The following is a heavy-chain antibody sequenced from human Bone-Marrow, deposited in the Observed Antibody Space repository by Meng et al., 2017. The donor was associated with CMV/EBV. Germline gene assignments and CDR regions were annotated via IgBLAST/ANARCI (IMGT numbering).Heavy chain of an antibody. V-gene: IGHV3-7*01. D-gene: IGHD3-3*01. Sequence: GESLKISCAASGFTFSSYGMHWVRQAPGKGLEWVANIKQDGSEKYYVDSVKGRFTISRDNAKNSLYLQMNSLRAEDTAVYYCARDTWSGYLPSPYYYYYGMDVWGQGTTVTVSS. CDR2: IKQDGSEK. CDR3: ARDTWSGYLPSPYYYYYGMDV. J-gene: IGHJ6*01. CDR1: GFTFSSYG.